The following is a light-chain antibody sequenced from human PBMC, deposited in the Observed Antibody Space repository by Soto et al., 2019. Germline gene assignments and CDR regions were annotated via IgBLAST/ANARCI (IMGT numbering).Light chain of an antibody. CDR3: QQCYTWPYT. CDR1: ETLGDN. V-gene: IGKV3-15*01. J-gene: IGKJ2*01. Sequence: EIVMTQSPATLSVSPGERATLSCRASETLGDNLAWYQQKPGQAPRLLIYGASTRATGIPAKFGGSGSGTEFTLTISSLQSEDFAVYYCQQCYTWPYTFGQGTKLEIK. CDR2: GAS.